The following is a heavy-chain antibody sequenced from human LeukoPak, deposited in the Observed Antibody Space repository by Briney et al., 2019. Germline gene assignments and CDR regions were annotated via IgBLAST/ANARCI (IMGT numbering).Heavy chain of an antibody. CDR2: IRYDGGNK. V-gene: IGHV3-30*02. CDR1: GFTFSSYG. Sequence: PGGSLRLSCVASGFTFSSYGMHWVRQAPGKGLEWVAFIRYDGGNKDHADSVKGRFTISRDNSKNTVYLQMNSLRGEDTAVYYCVKDCLEGRFNPWGQGTLVTVSS. CDR3: VKDCLEGRFNP. J-gene: IGHJ5*02. D-gene: IGHD1-1*01.